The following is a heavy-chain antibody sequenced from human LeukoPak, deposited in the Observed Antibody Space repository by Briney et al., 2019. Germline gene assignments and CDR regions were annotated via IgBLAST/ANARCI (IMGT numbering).Heavy chain of an antibody. CDR2: INPSGGST. CDR1: GYTFTSYY. D-gene: IGHD3-3*01. Sequence: ASVEVSCKASGYTFTSYYMHWVRQAPGQGLEWMGIINPSGGSTSYAQKFQGRVTMTRDTSTSTVYMELSSLRSEDTAVYYCARGGIVRGPLIYDFWSGRYFDYWGQGTLVTVSS. CDR3: ARGGIVRGPLIYDFWSGRYFDY. V-gene: IGHV1-46*01. J-gene: IGHJ4*02.